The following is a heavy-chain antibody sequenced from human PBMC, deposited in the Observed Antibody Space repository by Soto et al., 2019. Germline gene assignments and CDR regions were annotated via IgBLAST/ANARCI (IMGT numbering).Heavy chain of an antibody. J-gene: IGHJ4*02. CDR2: IYYTGST. D-gene: IGHD4-17*01. CDR1: GGSISSGDYS. Sequence: SETLSLTCAVSGGSISSGDYSWSWIRQPPGKGLEWIGFIYYTGSTYYNPSLKSRVTISVDKSKNQFSLKLSSVTAADTAVYYCAREGLDTVTNFYFDYWGQGTLVTVSS. V-gene: IGHV4-30-2*01. CDR3: AREGLDTVTNFYFDY.